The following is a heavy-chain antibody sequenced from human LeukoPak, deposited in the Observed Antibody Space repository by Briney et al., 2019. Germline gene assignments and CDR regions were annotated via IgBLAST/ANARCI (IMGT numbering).Heavy chain of an antibody. Sequence: VASVKVSCKASGYTFTSYGISWVRQAPGQGLEWMGWISAYNGNTNYAQKLQGRVTMTTDTSTSTAYMELRSLRSDDTAVYYCARDVKPISSSSHNFDYWGQGTLVTVS. V-gene: IGHV1-18*01. CDR3: ARDVKPISSSSHNFDY. CDR2: ISAYNGNT. D-gene: IGHD6-6*01. J-gene: IGHJ4*02. CDR1: GYTFTSYG.